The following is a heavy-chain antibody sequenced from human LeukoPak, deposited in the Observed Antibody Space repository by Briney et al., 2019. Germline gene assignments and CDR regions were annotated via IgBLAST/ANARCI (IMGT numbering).Heavy chain of an antibody. CDR3: ARLILARTFYFDY. J-gene: IGHJ4*02. CDR2: IYHSGSA. D-gene: IGHD6-6*01. CDR1: GGPISSGDYY. V-gene: IGHV4-30-2*01. Sequence: SQTLSLTCSVSGGPISSGDYYWSWIRQPPGKGLEWIGHIYHSGSAYYSPSLKSRVIVSVDWSKNQFSLRLSSVTAADTAVYYCARLILARTFYFDYWGQGTLVTVSS.